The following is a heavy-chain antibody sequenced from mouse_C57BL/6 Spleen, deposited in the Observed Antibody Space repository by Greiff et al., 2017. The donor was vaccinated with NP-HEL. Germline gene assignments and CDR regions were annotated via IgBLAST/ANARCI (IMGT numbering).Heavy chain of an antibody. Sequence: VQLQQSGTVLARPGASVKMSCKTSGYTFTSYWMHWVKQRPGQGLEWIGAIYPGNSDTSYNQKFKGKAKLTAVTSASTAYMELSSLTNEDSAVYYCTRGDGDYDPEDYFDYWGQGTTLTVSS. CDR1: GYTFTSYW. J-gene: IGHJ2*01. V-gene: IGHV1-5*01. CDR3: TRGDGDYDPEDYFDY. CDR2: IYPGNSDT. D-gene: IGHD2-4*01.